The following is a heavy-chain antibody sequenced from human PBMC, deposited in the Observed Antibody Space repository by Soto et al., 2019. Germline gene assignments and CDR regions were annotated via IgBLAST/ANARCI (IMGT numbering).Heavy chain of an antibody. D-gene: IGHD6-13*01. V-gene: IGHV1-8*01. CDR1: GYTFTSYD. Sequence: ASVQVSCKASGYTFTSYDINWVRQATGQGLEWMGWMNPNSGNTGYAQKFQGRVTMTRNTSISTAYMELSSLRSEDTAVYYCARGEEQQLVLVDYWGQGTLVTVSS. CDR2: MNPNSGNT. CDR3: ARGEEQQLVLVDY. J-gene: IGHJ4*02.